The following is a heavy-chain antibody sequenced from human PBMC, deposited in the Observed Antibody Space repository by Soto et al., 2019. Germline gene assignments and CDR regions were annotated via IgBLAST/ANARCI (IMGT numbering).Heavy chain of an antibody. V-gene: IGHV1-69*04. CDR1: GGSYSIRT. CDR2: IIPLVHII. D-gene: IGHD3-22*01. CDR3: AREGRRDDSNTFDALDV. J-gene: IGHJ3*01. Sequence: QVQLVQSGAEVKKPGSSVKVSCKASGGSYSIRTISWVRQAPGQGFEWMGRIIPLVHIINNAQKFQGRVAISADKSTSTAYMELSSLRSDDTAIYFCAREGRRDDSNTFDALDVWGQGTMVTVSS.